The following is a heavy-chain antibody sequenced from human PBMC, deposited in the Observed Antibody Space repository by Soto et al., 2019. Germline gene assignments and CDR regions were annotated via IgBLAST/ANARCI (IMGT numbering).Heavy chain of an antibody. D-gene: IGHD3-3*01. V-gene: IGHV3-23*01. CDR1: GFTFSSYA. CDR3: AKERLRFLEWPPT. Sequence: PGGSLRLSCAASGFTFSSYAMTWVRQAPGKGLEWVSTISGSGDSTYYADSVKGRFTISRDNSKNTLYLQMNSLRAEDTAIYYCAKERLRFLEWPPTWGQGTLVTVSS. J-gene: IGHJ5*02. CDR2: ISGSGDST.